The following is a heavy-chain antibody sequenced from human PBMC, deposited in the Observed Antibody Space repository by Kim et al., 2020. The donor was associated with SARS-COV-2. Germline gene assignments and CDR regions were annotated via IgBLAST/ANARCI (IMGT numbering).Heavy chain of an antibody. CDR3: ARDLSSSSQDY. V-gene: IGHV3-21*01. D-gene: IGHD6-13*01. Sequence: YYEDSVKGRFTISRDNAKNSLYLQMNSLRAEDTAVYYCARDLSSSSQDYWGQGTLVTVSS. J-gene: IGHJ4*02.